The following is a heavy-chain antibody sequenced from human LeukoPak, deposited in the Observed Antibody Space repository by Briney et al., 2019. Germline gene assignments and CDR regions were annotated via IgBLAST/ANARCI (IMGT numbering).Heavy chain of an antibody. V-gene: IGHV1-69*06. D-gene: IGHD3-22*01. CDR1: GGTFSSYA. J-gene: IGHJ4*02. CDR3: ARVPDSYYYDSSGYFDY. CDR2: IIPIFGTA. Sequence: SVKVSCKASGGTFSSYAISWVRQAPGQGLEWMGGIIPIFGTANYAQKFQGRVTITADKSTSTAYMELSSLRSEDTAVYYCARVPDSYYYDSSGYFDYWGQGTLVTVSS.